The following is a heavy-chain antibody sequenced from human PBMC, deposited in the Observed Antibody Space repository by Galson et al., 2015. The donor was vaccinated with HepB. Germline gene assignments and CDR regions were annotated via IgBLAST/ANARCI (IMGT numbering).Heavy chain of an antibody. CDR3: ARGKTDYYDSSGYYNLLYYFDY. CDR2: INHSGST. Sequence: ETLSLTCAVYGGSFSGYYWSWIRQPPGKGLEWIGEINHSGSTNYNPSLKSRVTISVDTSKNQFSLKLSSVTAADTAVYYCARGKTDYYDSSGYYNLLYYFDYWGQGTLVTVSS. CDR1: GGSFSGYY. D-gene: IGHD3-22*01. J-gene: IGHJ4*02. V-gene: IGHV4-34*01.